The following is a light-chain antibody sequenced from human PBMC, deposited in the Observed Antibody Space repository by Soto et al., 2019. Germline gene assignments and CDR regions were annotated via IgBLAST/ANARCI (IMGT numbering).Light chain of an antibody. CDR2: DVS. V-gene: IGLV2-14*01. Sequence: QSALTQPASVSGSPGQSITISCTGTSSDVGGYNYVSWYQQHPGKAPKLMIYDVSNRPSGVSNRFSGSKSGNTASLTISGLQAEDEADYYCSSYTSSSTLVVFGEGTTVTVL. J-gene: IGLJ2*01. CDR1: SSDVGGYNY. CDR3: SSYTSSSTLVV.